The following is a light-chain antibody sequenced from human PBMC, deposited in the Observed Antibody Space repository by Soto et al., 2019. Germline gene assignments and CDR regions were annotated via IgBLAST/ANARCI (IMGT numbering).Light chain of an antibody. V-gene: IGKV4-1*01. CDR1: QSVLYSSNNKNY. Sequence: DIVMTQSPDSLAVSLGERATINCKSSQSVLYSSNNKNYLAWYQQKAGQPPKLLIYWASTRESGVPDRFSGSGSGTDFTLTISSLQDEDVAVYYCQQHYNTQWTLGQGTKVDIK. CDR2: WAS. CDR3: QQHYNTQWT. J-gene: IGKJ1*01.